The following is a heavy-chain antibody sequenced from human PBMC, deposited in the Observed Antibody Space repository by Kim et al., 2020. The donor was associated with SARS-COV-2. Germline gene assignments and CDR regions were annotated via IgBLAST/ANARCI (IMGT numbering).Heavy chain of an antibody. D-gene: IGHD6-19*01. V-gene: IGHV3-49*04. CDR1: GFTFGDYA. J-gene: IGHJ6*02. CDR3: TTDQGGSRPRWLVLDYYYYGMDV. CDR2: IRSKAYGGTT. Sequence: GGSLRLSCTASGFTFGDYAMSWVRQAPGKGLEWVGFIRSKAYGGTTEYAASVKGRFTISRDDSKSIAYLQMNSLKTEDTAVYYCTTDQGGSRPRWLVLDYYYYGMDVWGQGTTVTVSS.